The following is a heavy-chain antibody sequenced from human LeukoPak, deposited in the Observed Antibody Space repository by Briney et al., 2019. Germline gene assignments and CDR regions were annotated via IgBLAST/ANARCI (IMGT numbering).Heavy chain of an antibody. D-gene: IGHD3-10*01. Sequence: PGGALSPSCAAPGFTSISYAMHWAPQPPVKGLGWVPVISYDGSNKYYADSVKGRFTISRDNSKNTLYLQMTSLRAEDTAVYYCPSCYYGSGSYGDYFDYWGQGTLVTVSS. V-gene: IGHV3-30-3*01. CDR2: ISYDGSNK. CDR1: GFTSISYA. CDR3: PSCYYGSGSYGDYFDY. J-gene: IGHJ4*02.